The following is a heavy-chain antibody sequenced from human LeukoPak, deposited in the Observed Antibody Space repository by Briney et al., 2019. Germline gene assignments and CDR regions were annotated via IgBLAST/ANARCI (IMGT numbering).Heavy chain of an antibody. CDR1: GFTVNNNY. J-gene: IGHJ6*03. D-gene: IGHD1-26*01. Sequence: PGGSLRLSCAASGFTVNNNYMTWVRQAPGKGLEWVSVIHTGGTTYYADSVKGRFTISRDNSKNTLFLQMNSLRADDTAVYYCARGPPGLLYYYYMDVWGKGTTVTVSS. CDR3: ARGPPGLLYYYYMDV. CDR2: IHTGGTT. V-gene: IGHV3-53*01.